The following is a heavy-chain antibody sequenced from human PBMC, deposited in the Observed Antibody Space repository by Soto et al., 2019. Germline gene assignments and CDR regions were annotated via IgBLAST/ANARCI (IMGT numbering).Heavy chain of an antibody. D-gene: IGHD3-3*02. CDR2: NIPIFGTA. CDR3: ARDLREAFLPNNWFDP. V-gene: IGHV1-69*01. Sequence: QVQLVQSGAEVKKPGSSVKVSCKASGGTFSSYAISWVRHAPGQGLEWMGGNIPIFGTANYAQKFQGRVTITADESTSTAYMELSSLRSEDTAVYYCARDLREAFLPNNWFDPWGQGTLVTVSS. J-gene: IGHJ5*02. CDR1: GGTFSSYA.